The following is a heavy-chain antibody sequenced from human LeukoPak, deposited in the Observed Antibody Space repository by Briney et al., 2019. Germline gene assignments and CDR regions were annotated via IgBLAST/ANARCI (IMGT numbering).Heavy chain of an antibody. Sequence: PGGSLRLSCAASGFTFSSYSMNWVRQAPGKGLEWVSSISSSSSYIYHADSVKGRFTISRDNAKNSLYLQMNSLRAEDTAVYYCAREPTYDYIWGSYRPNWFDPWGQGTLVTVSS. CDR1: GFTFSSYS. J-gene: IGHJ5*02. CDR3: AREPTYDYIWGSYRPNWFDP. D-gene: IGHD3-16*02. CDR2: ISSSSSYI. V-gene: IGHV3-21*01.